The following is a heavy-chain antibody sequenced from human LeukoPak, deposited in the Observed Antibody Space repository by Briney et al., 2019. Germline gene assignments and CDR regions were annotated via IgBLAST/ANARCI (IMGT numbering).Heavy chain of an antibody. CDR3: ARASMVRGVIITKSSGSLPPGY. J-gene: IGHJ4*02. Sequence: SETLSLTCAVYGGSFSGYYWSWIRQPPGKGLEWIGEINHSGSTNYNPSLKSRVTISVDTSKNQFSLNLKSVTPDDTAVYYCARASMVRGVIITKSSGSLPPGYWGQGTLVTVSS. CDR2: INHSGST. D-gene: IGHD3-10*01. CDR1: GGSFSGYY. V-gene: IGHV4-34*01.